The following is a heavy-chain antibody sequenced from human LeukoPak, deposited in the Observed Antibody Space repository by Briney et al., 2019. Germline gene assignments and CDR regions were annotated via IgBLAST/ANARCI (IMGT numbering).Heavy chain of an antibody. CDR3: ARAGYGNAFDI. V-gene: IGHV3-74*01. D-gene: IGHD4-11*01. J-gene: IGHJ3*02. CDR2: IKTDGSKT. Sequence: GGSLRLSCAASGFTFSSYWMHWVRQAPGKGPVWVSRIKTDGSKTNYADSVKGRFTISRDNAKNTLYLQMNSLRAEDTAVYYCARAGYGNAFDIWGQGTMVTVSS. CDR1: GFTFSSYW.